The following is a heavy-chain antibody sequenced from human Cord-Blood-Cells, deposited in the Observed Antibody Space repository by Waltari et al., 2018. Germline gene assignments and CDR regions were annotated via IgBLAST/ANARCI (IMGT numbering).Heavy chain of an antibody. CDR1: GYTFTSYD. CDR2: MNPNSGNT. J-gene: IGHJ3*02. V-gene: IGHV1-8*03. Sequence: QVQLVQSGAEVKKPGASVKVSCTASGYTFTSYDINWVRQAAGQGPEWMGWMNPNSGNTGYAQKCKGRVTITRNTSISTAYMELSSLRSEDTAVYYCARGRFSDFWSGYYAFDIWGQGTMVTVSS. D-gene: IGHD3-3*01. CDR3: ARGRFSDFWSGYYAFDI.